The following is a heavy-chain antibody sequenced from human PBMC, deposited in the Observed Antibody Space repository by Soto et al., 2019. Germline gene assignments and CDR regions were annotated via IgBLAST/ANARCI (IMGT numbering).Heavy chain of an antibody. J-gene: IGHJ5*02. V-gene: IGHV3-33*01. CDR1: GCTFSSYG. D-gene: IGHD1-1*01. CDR2: IWYDGSNK. Sequence: WGTLRLSCAASGCTFSSYGMHWVRQAPGKGLEWVAVIWYDGSNKYYADSVKGRFTISRDNSKNTLSLQMNSLSAEDTAVYYFATAPPLTSKRFVSLFDPWGQGTLVTVYS. CDR3: ATAPPLTSKRFVSLFDP.